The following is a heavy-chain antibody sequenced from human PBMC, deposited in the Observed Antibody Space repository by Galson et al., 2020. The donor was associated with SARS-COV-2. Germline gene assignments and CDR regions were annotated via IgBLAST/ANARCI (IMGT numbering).Heavy chain of an antibody. J-gene: IGHJ1*01. CDR2: IYYSGVA. Sequence: SETLSLTCTVSGGSISTSTYYWGWIRQPPGKGPEWIGSIYYSGVAYYNPSVKSRVTISIDTSKNQFSLKLSSVTAADTAVYYCARDSGWPEYFQHWGQGTLVSVSS. CDR3: ARDSGWPEYFQH. CDR1: GGSISTSTYY. D-gene: IGHD6-19*01. V-gene: IGHV4-39*07.